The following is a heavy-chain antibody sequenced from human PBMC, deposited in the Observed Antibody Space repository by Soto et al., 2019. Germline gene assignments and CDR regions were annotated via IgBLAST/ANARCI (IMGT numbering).Heavy chain of an antibody. CDR2: TRNKANSYTT. CDR3: ARDGRLAGDYEPSHEWDYYYGMDV. Sequence: GSLRLSCAASGFTFSDHYMDWVRQAPGKGLEWVGRTRNKANSYTTEYAASVKGRFTISRDDSKNSLYLQMNSLKTEDTAVYYCARDGRLAGDYEPSHEWDYYYGMDVWGQGTTVTVSS. V-gene: IGHV3-72*01. CDR1: GFTFSDHY. D-gene: IGHD4-17*01. J-gene: IGHJ6*02.